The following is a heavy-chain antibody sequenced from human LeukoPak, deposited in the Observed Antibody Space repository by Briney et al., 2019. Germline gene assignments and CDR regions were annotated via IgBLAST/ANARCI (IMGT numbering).Heavy chain of an antibody. CDR2: ISYDGSNK. V-gene: IGHV3-30*18. CDR1: GFTFSSYG. CDR3: AKDQGNYDFWSGSFDY. D-gene: IGHD3-3*01. Sequence: GGSLRLSCAASGFTFSSYGMHWVRQAPGKGLEWVAVISYDGSNKYYADSVKGRFTISRDNSKNTLYLQMNSLRAEDTAVYYRAKDQGNYDFWSGSFDYWGQGTLVTVSS. J-gene: IGHJ4*02.